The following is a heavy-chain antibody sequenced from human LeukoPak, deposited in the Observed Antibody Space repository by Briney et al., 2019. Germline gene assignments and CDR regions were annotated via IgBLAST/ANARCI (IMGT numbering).Heavy chain of an antibody. CDR1: GFTFSSYS. J-gene: IGHJ6*03. Sequence: GGSLRLSCAASGFTFSSYSMNWVRQAPGKGLEWVSSISSSSNYIYYADSMKGRVTISRDNAKNSLYLQMNSLRAEDTAVYYCARYYDFWSSYSSYYYMDVWGKGTTVTVSS. CDR3: ARYYDFWSSYSSYYYMDV. D-gene: IGHD3-3*01. CDR2: ISSSSNYI. V-gene: IGHV3-21*01.